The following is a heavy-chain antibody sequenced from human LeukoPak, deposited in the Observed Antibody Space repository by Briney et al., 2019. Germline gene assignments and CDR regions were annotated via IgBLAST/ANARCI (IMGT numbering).Heavy chain of an antibody. Sequence: SETLSLTCTVSGGSISSYYWSWIRQPPGKGLEWIGYIYYSGSTNYNPSLKSRVTISVDTSKNQFSLKLSSVTAADTAVHYCARVKGDYYHYYMDVWGKGTTVTVSS. J-gene: IGHJ6*03. V-gene: IGHV4-59*01. CDR1: GGSISSYY. D-gene: IGHD3-16*01. CDR3: ARVKGDYYHYYMDV. CDR2: IYYSGST.